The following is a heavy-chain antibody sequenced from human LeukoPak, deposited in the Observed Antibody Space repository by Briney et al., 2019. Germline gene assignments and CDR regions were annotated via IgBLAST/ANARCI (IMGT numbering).Heavy chain of an antibody. V-gene: IGHV1-2*02. D-gene: IGHD6-19*01. CDR2: INPNSGGT. CDR3: ARGAYSSGWYRFDY. J-gene: IGHJ4*02. Sequence: ASVKVSCKASGYTFTGYYMHWVRQAPGQGLEWMGWINPNSGGTNYAQKFQGRVTMTRDTSISTAYMELSRLRSDDTAVYYCARGAYSSGWYRFDYWGQGNLVTVSS. CDR1: GYTFTGYY.